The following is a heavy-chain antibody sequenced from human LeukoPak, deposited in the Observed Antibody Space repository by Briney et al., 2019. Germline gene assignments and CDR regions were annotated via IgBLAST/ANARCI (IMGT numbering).Heavy chain of an antibody. D-gene: IGHD4-17*01. J-gene: IGHJ4*02. V-gene: IGHV4-59*12. CDR1: GGSISSYY. CDR3: ARDDYGDYGLDY. CDR2: IYYSGST. Sequence: SETLSLTCTVSGGSISSYYWSWIRQPPGKGLEWIGYIYYSGSTNYNPSLKSRVTISVDTSKNQFSLKLSSVTAADTAVYYCARDDYGDYGLDYWGQGTLVTASS.